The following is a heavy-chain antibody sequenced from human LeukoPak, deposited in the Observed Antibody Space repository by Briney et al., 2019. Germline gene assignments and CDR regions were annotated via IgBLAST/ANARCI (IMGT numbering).Heavy chain of an antibody. CDR2: IYYSGST. Sequence: SQTLSLTCTVSGGSISSGDYYWSWIRQPPGKGLEWIVYIYYSGSTYYNPSLKSRVTISADTSKNQFSLKLSSVTAADTAVYYCARVCGSYNGGGLAFDIWGQGTMVTVSS. D-gene: IGHD1-26*01. CDR3: ARVCGSYNGGGLAFDI. CDR1: GGSISSGDYY. V-gene: IGHV4-30-4*08. J-gene: IGHJ3*02.